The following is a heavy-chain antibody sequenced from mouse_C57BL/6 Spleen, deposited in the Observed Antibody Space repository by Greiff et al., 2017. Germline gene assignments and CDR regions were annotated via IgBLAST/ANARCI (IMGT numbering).Heavy chain of an antibody. CDR3: ARDPLYYDNYFDY. V-gene: IGHV5-4*01. D-gene: IGHD2-4*01. J-gene: IGHJ2*01. CDR2: ISDGGSYT. CDR1: GFTFSSYA. Sequence: EVKLMESGGGLVKPGGSLKLSCAASGFTFSSYAMSWVRQTPEKRLEWVATISDGGSYTYYPDNVKGRFTISRDNAKNNLYLQMSHLKSEDTAMYYCARDPLYYDNYFDYWGQGTTLTVSS.